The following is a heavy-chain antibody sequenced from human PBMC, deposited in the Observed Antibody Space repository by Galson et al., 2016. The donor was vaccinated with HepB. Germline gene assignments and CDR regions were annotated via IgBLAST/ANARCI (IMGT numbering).Heavy chain of an antibody. D-gene: IGHD2-8*02. V-gene: IGHV4-4*02. Sequence: SETLSLTCTVSGGSISSTTNWWSWVRQSPGQGLEWIGEIYHSGDTNYNPSLKSRATISVDTPRNQFSLSLSSVTAADTAVYYCARDCTGGTCKFAGYYAFDIWGQGTTVTVSS. CDR3: ARDCTGGTCKFAGYYAFDI. CDR1: GGSISSTTNW. J-gene: IGHJ3*02. CDR2: IYHSGDT.